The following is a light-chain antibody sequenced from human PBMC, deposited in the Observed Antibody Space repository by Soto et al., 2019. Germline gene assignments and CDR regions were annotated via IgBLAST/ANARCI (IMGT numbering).Light chain of an antibody. J-gene: IGKJ1*01. CDR3: HQSSEWPRT. CDR1: QSLRHS. V-gene: IGKV3-11*01. Sequence: EIVLTQSPATLSLSPGESATLSCRASQSLRHSVGWYQHKPGQAPRLLIYDVYNKAAGIPGRFSGSGSGTDFTFTINNLEPEDFAVYYCHQSSEWPRTFGQGTKVEIK. CDR2: DVY.